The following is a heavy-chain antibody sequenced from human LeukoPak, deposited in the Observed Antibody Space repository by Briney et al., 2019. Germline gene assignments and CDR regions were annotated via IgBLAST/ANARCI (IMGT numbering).Heavy chain of an antibody. CDR2: INPNSGGT. V-gene: IGHV1-2*06. CDR3: ARVPAEAAGTRNFDY. Sequence: GASVKVSCXASGYTFTGYYMHWVRQAPGQGLEWMGRINPNSGGTNYAQKFQGRVTMTRDTSISTAYMELSRLRSDDTAVYYCARVPAEAAGTRNFDYWGQGTLVTVSS. J-gene: IGHJ4*02. D-gene: IGHD6-13*01. CDR1: GYTFTGYY.